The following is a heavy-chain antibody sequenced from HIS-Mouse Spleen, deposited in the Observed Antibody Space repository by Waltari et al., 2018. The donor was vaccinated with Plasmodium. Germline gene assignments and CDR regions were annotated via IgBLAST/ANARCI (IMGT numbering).Heavy chain of an antibody. CDR2: IYYSGST. CDR3: ARVGRRIWGAFDI. CDR1: VGSISSYY. D-gene: IGHD3-16*01. Sequence: QVQLQESGPGLVKPSETLSLTCTVSVGSISSYYWSWIRQPPGKGLEWIGYIYYSGSTNYNPSLKSRVTISVDTSKNQFSLKLSSVTAADTAVYYCARVGRRIWGAFDIWAKGQWSPSLQ. V-gene: IGHV4-59*01. J-gene: IGHJ3*02.